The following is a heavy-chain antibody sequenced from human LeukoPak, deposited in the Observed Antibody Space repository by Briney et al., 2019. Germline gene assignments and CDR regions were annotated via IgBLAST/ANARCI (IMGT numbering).Heavy chain of an antibody. Sequence: GGSLRLSCAASGFTFSSYGMSWVRQAPGKGLEWVSYISSSGSTIYYADSVKGRFTISRDNAKNSLYLQMNSLRAEDTAVYYCAELGITMIGGVWGKGTAVTISS. CDR3: AELGITMIGGV. D-gene: IGHD3-10*02. CDR1: GFTFSSYG. J-gene: IGHJ6*04. CDR2: ISSSGSTI. V-gene: IGHV3-48*04.